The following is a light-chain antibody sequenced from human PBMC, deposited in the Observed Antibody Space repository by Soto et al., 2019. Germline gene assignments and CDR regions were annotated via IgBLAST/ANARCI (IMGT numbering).Light chain of an antibody. Sequence: VLLQYTSTLSFSPGDRATLSCRASQSVSSTYLAWYQQRPGQAPRLLIYSSSSRASGIPDRFSGSGSGTDFTLTISRLEPEDFAVYYCQQYRTSPPTWTFGQGTKVAI. CDR2: SSS. J-gene: IGKJ1*01. CDR1: QSVSSTY. CDR3: QQYRTSPPTWT. V-gene: IGKV3-20*01.